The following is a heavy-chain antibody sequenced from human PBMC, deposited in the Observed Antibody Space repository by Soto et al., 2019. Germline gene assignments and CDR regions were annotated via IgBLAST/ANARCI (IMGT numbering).Heavy chain of an antibody. CDR3: ARVLCGWGYEFGSCKDPYFDY. CDR1: GGSISSYY. Sequence: QVQLQESGPGLVKPSETLSLTCTVSGGSISSYYWSWIRQPPGKGLEWIGYIYYSGSTNYNPSLKSRVTISVDTSKNQFSLKLSSVTAADTAVYYCARVLCGWGYEFGSCKDPYFDYWGQGTLVTVSS. J-gene: IGHJ4*02. V-gene: IGHV4-59*01. CDR2: IYYSGST. D-gene: IGHD3-3*01.